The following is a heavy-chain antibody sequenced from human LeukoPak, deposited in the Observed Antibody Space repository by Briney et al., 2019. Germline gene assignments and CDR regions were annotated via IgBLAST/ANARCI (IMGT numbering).Heavy chain of an antibody. CDR2: IRYDGSNK. CDR1: GFTFRSYE. V-gene: IGHV3-30*02. D-gene: IGHD2-21*02. CDR3: AKDIQDVVVTAFPGSLGY. J-gene: IGHJ4*02. Sequence: GGSLRLSCAASGFTFRSYEMNWVRQAPGKGLEWVAFIRYDGSNKYYADSVKGRFTISRDNSKNTLYLQMNSLRAEDTAVYYCAKDIQDVVVTAFPGSLGYWGQGTLVTVSS.